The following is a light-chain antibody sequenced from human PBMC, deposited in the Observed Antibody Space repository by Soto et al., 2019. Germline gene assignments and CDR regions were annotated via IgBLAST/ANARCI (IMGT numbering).Light chain of an antibody. J-gene: IGKJ3*01. CDR3: QQSYSTREIT. V-gene: IGKV1-39*01. CDR2: AAS. CDR1: QSISSY. Sequence: DLQMTQSPSSLSASVGDRVTITCRASQSISSYLNWYQQKPGKAPKLLIYAASSLQSGVPSRFSGSGSGTDFTLTISSLQPEDFATYYCQQSYSTREITFGPGTKVDIK.